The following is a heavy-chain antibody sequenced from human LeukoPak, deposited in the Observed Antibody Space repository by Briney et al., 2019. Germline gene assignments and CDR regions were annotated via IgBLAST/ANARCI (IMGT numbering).Heavy chain of an antibody. V-gene: IGHV4-34*01. CDR1: GGSFSGYY. Sequence: SETLSLTCAVYGGSFSGYYWSWIRQPPGKGLEWIGEINHNGSTNYNPSLKSRVTISVDTSKNQFSLKLSSVTAADTAVYYCARGKGLYYYYDSSGYYSPFDYWGQGTLVAVSS. CDR3: ARGKGLYYYYDSSGYYSPFDY. CDR2: INHNGST. J-gene: IGHJ4*02. D-gene: IGHD3-22*01.